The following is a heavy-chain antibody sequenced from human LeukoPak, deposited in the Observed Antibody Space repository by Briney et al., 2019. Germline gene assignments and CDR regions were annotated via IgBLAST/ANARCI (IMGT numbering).Heavy chain of an antibody. D-gene: IGHD6-19*01. J-gene: IGHJ5*02. CDR3: ARHDRYNSGWDNWFDP. V-gene: IGHV4-59*08. CDR1: GGSISRYY. Sequence: SETLSLTCSVSGGSISRYYWGWIRQPPGKGLEWIGNIYKSGSTNYNPSLKSRVTISVDTSKNQFSLKLSSVTAADTAVYYCARHDRYNSGWDNWFDPWGQGTLVTVSS. CDR2: IYKSGST.